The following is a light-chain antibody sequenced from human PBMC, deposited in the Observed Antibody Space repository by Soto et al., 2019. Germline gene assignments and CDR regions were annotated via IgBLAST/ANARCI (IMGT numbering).Light chain of an antibody. V-gene: IGKV1-39*01. J-gene: IGKJ3*01. CDR1: QSISNH. Sequence: DIQMTQSPSSLSASVEDRVIITCRASQSISNHLNWYQQKPGKAPKLLIFAAFSLQSGVPSRFSGSRSGPDFTLTISSLEPEDFAVYYCQQYGSSPRTFGPGTKVDIK. CDR3: QQYGSSPRT. CDR2: AAF.